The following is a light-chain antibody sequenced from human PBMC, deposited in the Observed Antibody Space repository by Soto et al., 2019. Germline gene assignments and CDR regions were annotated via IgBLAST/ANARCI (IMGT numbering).Light chain of an antibody. CDR2: GAS. CDR1: QSVSTN. J-gene: IGKJ1*01. V-gene: IGKV3D-15*01. Sequence: IVMTQSPATLSVARGQRATLSCRASQSVSTNLAWYQQKPGQAPRLLIYGASTRATGIPARFSGSGSGTEFTLTISGLQSDDFAVYYCQQYSNWPPWTFGQGTRVDFK. CDR3: QQYSNWPPWT.